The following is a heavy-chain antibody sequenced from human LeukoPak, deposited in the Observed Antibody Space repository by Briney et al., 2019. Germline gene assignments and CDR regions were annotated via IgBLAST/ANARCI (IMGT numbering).Heavy chain of an antibody. J-gene: IGHJ4*02. D-gene: IGHD3-3*01. V-gene: IGHV1-8*03. Sequence: ASVKVSCKASGYTFTSYDINWVRQATGQGLEWMGWMNPNSGNTGYAQKFQGRATITRNTSISTAYMELSSLRSEDTAVYYCARAARDDFWSGYYTRETDYWGQGTLITVSS. CDR2: MNPNSGNT. CDR3: ARAARDDFWSGYYTRETDY. CDR1: GYTFTSYD.